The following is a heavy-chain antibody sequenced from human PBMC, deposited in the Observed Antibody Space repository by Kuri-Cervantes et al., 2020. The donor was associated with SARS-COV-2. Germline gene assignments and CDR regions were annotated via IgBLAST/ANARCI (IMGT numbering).Heavy chain of an antibody. CDR1: GFTFSNYD. CDR3: AKDSRNWGVLDY. CDR2: ISYDGSNK. J-gene: IGHJ4*02. V-gene: IGHV3-30*18. D-gene: IGHD7-27*01. Sequence: LSLTCAASGFTFSNYDIHWVRQAPGKGLEWVAVISYDGSNKYYADSVKGRFTISRDNSKSTLYLQMTSLRAEDTSVYYCAKDSRNWGVLDYWGQGTLVTVSS.